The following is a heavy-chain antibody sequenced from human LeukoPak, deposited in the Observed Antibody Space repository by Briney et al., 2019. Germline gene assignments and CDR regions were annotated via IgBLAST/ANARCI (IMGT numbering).Heavy chain of an antibody. Sequence: GGSLRLSCAASGFTFSSYSMNWVRQAPGKGLEWVSYISSSSTTIYYADSVKGRFAISRDNAKNSLYLQMNSLRDEDTAVYFCARERITMVRGVPLGFDPWGQGTLVTVSS. CDR3: ARERITMVRGVPLGFDP. J-gene: IGHJ5*02. CDR1: GFTFSSYS. D-gene: IGHD3-10*01. V-gene: IGHV3-48*02. CDR2: ISSSSTTI.